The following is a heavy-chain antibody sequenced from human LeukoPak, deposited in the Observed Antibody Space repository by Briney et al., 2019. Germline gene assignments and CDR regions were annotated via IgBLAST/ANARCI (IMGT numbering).Heavy chain of an antibody. J-gene: IGHJ4*02. V-gene: IGHV3-30*18. Sequence: GGSLRLSCAASGFTFSSYGMHWVRQAPGKGLEWVAVISYDGSNKYYADSVTGRFTVSRDNYKKTLFLQMNSLTTEDTAVYYCAKEDNVATIYDYGGNHNFDYWGQGTLVTVSS. D-gene: IGHD4-23*01. CDR2: ISYDGSNK. CDR1: GFTFSSYG. CDR3: AKEDNVATIYDYGGNHNFDY.